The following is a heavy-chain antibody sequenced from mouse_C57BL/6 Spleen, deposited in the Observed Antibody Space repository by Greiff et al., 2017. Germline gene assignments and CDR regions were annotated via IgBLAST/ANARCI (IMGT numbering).Heavy chain of an antibody. CDR1: GYTFTSYW. J-gene: IGHJ4*01. CDR3: TREDYYGSIPYAMDY. D-gene: IGHD1-1*01. Sequence: EVQLQQSGTVLARPGASVKMSCKTSGYTFTSYWMHWVKQRPGQGLEWIGAIYPGNSDTSYNQKCKGKAKLTAVTSASTAYMELSSLTNEDSAVYYCTREDYYGSIPYAMDYWGQGTSVTVSS. V-gene: IGHV1-5*01. CDR2: IYPGNSDT.